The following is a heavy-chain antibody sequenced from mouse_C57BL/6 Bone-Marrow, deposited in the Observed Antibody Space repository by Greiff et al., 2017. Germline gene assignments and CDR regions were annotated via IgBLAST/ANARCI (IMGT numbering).Heavy chain of an antibody. Sequence: DVKLVESGGGLVKPGGSLKLSCAASGFTFSSYAMSWVRQTPEKRLEWVATISAGGSYTYYPDNVKGRFTIARDNAKNNLYLQMSHLKSEDTAMYYCAILYFDYWGQGTTLTVSS. J-gene: IGHJ2*01. V-gene: IGHV5-4*03. CDR1: GFTFSSYA. CDR2: ISAGGSYT. CDR3: AILYFDY.